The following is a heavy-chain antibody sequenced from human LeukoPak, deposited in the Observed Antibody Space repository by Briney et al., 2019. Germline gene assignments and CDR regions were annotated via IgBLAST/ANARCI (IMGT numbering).Heavy chain of an antibody. V-gene: IGHV4-59*01. CDR2: IYYTGST. J-gene: IGHJ5*02. CDR1: GGSISNYY. Sequence: SETLSLTCTVSGGSISNYYWNWIRQPPGKGLEWIGYIYYTGSTNYNPSLKSRVTMSVDTSKNQFSLNLKSVTPEDTAVYYCARGFWYSSSWYSKPRFDPWGQGTLVTVSS. CDR3: ARGFWYSSSWYSKPRFDP. D-gene: IGHD6-13*01.